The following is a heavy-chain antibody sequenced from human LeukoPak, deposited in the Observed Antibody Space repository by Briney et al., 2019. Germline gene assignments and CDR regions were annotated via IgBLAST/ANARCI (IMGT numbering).Heavy chain of an antibody. V-gene: IGHV1-69*06. CDR2: IIPIFGTA. CDR3: ARGAVDSNYVGGIRYYYYYYMDV. CDR1: GYTFTNYD. D-gene: IGHD4-11*01. Sequence: ASVKVSCKASGYTFTNYDINWVRQATGQGLEWMGGIIPIFGTANYAQKFQGRVTITADKSTSTAYMELSSLRSEDTAVYYCARGAVDSNYVGGIRYYYYYYMDVWGKGTTVTVSS. J-gene: IGHJ6*03.